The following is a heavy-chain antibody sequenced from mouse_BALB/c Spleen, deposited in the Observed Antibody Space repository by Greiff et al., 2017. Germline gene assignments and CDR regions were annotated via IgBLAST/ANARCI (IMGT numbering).Heavy chain of an antibody. J-gene: IGHJ4*01. CDR3: AKRGDAMDY. CDR2: IWRGGST. CDR1: GFSLTSYG. V-gene: IGHV2-5-1*01. Sequence: VKLQESGPSLVQPSQSLSITCTVSGFSLTSYGVHWVRQSPGKGLEWLGVIWRGGSTDYNAAFMSRLSITKDNSKSQVFFKMNSLQADDTAIYYCAKRGDAMDYWGQGTSVTVSS.